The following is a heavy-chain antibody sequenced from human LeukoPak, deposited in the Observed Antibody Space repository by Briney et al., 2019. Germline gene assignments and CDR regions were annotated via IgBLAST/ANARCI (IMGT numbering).Heavy chain of an antibody. D-gene: IGHD3-22*01. CDR2: INPNSGGT. J-gene: IGHJ3*02. V-gene: IGHV1-2*04. CDR3: ARAASSGFDAFDI. Sequence: ASVKVSCKASGYTFTGYYIHWVRQAPGQGLEWMGWINPNSGGTNYAQKFQGWVTMTRDTSISTAYMELSRLRSDDTAVYYCARAASSGFDAFDIWGQGTMVTVSS. CDR1: GYTFTGYY.